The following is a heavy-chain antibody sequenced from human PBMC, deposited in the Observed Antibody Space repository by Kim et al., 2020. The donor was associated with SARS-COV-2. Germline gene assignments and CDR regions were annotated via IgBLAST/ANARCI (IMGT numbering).Heavy chain of an antibody. Sequence: GGSLRLSCAASGFTFSGYTRNWVRQAPGKGLEWVSSISSSSSYTYYADSVKGRFTISRDNAKNSLYLQLNRVGAEDTAVYYCAGYNGFDPWGQGTLVTV. CDR1: GFTFSGYT. J-gene: IGHJ5*02. CDR3: AGYNGFDP. V-gene: IGHV3-21*01. CDR2: ISSSSSYT.